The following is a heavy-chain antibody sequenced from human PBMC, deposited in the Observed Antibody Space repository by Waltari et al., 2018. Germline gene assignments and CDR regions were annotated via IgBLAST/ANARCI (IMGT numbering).Heavy chain of an antibody. V-gene: IGHV1-18*01. CDR1: GYPFTNYG. CDR3: ARGVPGSWPDYYFDH. D-gene: IGHD3-10*01. J-gene: IGHJ4*02. Sequence: QVQLVQSGAEVKKPGASVKVSCKPSGYPFTNYGNSWVRQAPGQGLEWMGWFSVYNGNTNYAQKLQGRVTMTTDTSTSTAYMELRSLRSDDTAVYYCARGVPGSWPDYYFDHWGQGTLVTVSS. CDR2: FSVYNGNT.